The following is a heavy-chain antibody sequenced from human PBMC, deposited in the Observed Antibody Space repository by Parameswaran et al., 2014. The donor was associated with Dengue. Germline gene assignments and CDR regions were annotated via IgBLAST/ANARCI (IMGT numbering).Heavy chain of an antibody. CDR2: IYYSGST. V-gene: IGHV4-31*02. CDR3: ARFEPPGVVAFDY. Sequence: VRQAPGKGLEWIGYIYYSGSTYYNPSLKSRVTISVDTSKNQFSLKLSSVTAADTAVYYCARFEPPGVVAFDYWGQGTLVTVSS. J-gene: IGHJ4*02. D-gene: IGHD3-22*01.